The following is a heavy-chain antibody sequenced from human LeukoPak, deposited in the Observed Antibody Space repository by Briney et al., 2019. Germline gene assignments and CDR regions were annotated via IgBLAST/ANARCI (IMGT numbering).Heavy chain of an antibody. Sequence: ASVKVSCKASGYTFTSYGISWVRQAPGQGLEWMGWISAYNGNTNYAQKFQGRVTMTTDTSTSTVYMELRSLRSDDTAVYYCARDDCSSTSCYIRYWGQGTLVTVSS. CDR3: ARDDCSSTSCYIRY. CDR2: ISAYNGNT. J-gene: IGHJ4*02. D-gene: IGHD2-2*01. CDR1: GYTFTSYG. V-gene: IGHV1-18*01.